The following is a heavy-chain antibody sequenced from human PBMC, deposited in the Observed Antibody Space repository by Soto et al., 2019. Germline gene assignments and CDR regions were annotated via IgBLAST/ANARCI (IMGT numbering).Heavy chain of an antibody. CDR3: ARVVKHFSGSGDPWFDP. CDR2: INPGNGNT. Sequence: ASMKVSCKASGYIFANCAMQWVRQAPGQGLEWMGYINPGNGNTKYSQKFQGRLTMSRDTSANTVYMELSSLTSKDSAIYYCARVVKHFSGSGDPWFDPWGQGTLVTDSS. D-gene: IGHD3-10*01. J-gene: IGHJ5*02. CDR1: GYIFANCA. V-gene: IGHV1-3*01.